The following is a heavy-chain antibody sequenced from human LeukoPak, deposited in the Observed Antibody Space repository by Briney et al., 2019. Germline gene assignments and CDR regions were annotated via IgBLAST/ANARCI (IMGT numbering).Heavy chain of an antibody. Sequence: PGGSLRLSCAASGFTFTNYIMNWVRQAPGKGLEWVSSISGSSRDIYYADSVKGRFTISRDNAKHSLYLQMNSLRAEDTAVYYCAREGDGFNSVDYWGQGALVTVSS. D-gene: IGHD5-24*01. CDR3: AREGDGFNSVDY. V-gene: IGHV3-21*01. CDR2: ISGSSRDI. CDR1: GFTFTNYI. J-gene: IGHJ4*02.